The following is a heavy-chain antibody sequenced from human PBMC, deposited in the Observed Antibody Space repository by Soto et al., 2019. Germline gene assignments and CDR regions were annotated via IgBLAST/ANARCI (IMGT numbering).Heavy chain of an antibody. V-gene: IGHV4-34*01. CDR3: ARGGYSYGMGV. CDR2: INHSGST. J-gene: IGHJ4*02. CDR1: GGSFSGYY. Sequence: SETLSLTCAVYGGSFSGYYWGWIRQPPGKGLEWIGEINHSGSTNYNPSLKSRVTISVDTSKNQFSLKLSSVTAADTAVYYCARGGYSYGMGVWGQGTLVTVSS. D-gene: IGHD5-18*01.